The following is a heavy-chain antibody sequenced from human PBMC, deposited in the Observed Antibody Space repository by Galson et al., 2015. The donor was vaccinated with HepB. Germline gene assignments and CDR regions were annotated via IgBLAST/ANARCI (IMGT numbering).Heavy chain of an antibody. Sequence: SLRLSCAASGFSFSGYAMHWVRQAPGKGLEWVTYIPYDGSRKYYADSVKGRFTISRDNSKNTLYLQMGSLRTEDTSVYYCARSDYGDYEMRYWGQGTLVAVSS. J-gene: IGHJ4*02. CDR3: ARSDYGDYEMRY. V-gene: IGHV3-30*04. CDR1: GFSFSGYA. D-gene: IGHD4-17*01. CDR2: IPYDGSRK.